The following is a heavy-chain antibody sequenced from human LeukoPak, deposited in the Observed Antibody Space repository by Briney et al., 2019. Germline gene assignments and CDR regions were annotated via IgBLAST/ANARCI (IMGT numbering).Heavy chain of an antibody. CDR1: GFTFSSYS. CDR2: ISSSSSTI. V-gene: IGHV3-48*01. J-gene: IGHJ4*02. Sequence: GGSLRLSCAASGFTFSSYSMTWVRQAPGKGLEWVSYISSSSSTIYYADSVKGRFAISRDNAKNSLYLQMNSLRAEDTAVYYCAREDYGDSAGLGLWYWGQGTLVTVSS. D-gene: IGHD4-17*01. CDR3: AREDYGDSAGLGLWY.